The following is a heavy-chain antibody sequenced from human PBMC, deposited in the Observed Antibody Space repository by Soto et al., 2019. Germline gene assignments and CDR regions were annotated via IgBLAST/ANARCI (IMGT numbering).Heavy chain of an antibody. CDR2: ISYDGSNK. V-gene: IGHV3-30-3*01. Sequence: GGSLRLSCAASGFTFSSYAMHWVRQAPGKGLEWVAVISYDGSNKYYADSVKGRFTISRDNSKNTLYLQMNSLRAEDTAVYYCARDQDGSSSWSIYYYYGMDVWGQGTTVTVSS. CDR3: ARDQDGSSSWSIYYYYGMDV. J-gene: IGHJ6*02. CDR1: GFTFSSYA. D-gene: IGHD6-13*01.